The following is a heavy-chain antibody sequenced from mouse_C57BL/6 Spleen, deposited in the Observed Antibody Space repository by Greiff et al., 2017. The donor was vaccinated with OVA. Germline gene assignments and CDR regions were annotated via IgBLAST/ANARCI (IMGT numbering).Heavy chain of an antibody. J-gene: IGHJ1*03. V-gene: IGHV1-52*01. CDR2: IDPSDSET. CDR1: GYTFTSYW. D-gene: IGHD1-1*01. CDR3: ARRGGITTVVATWYFDV. Sequence: VQLQQSGAELVRPGSSVKLSCKASGYTFTSYWMHWVKQRPIQGLEWIGNIDPSDSETHYNQKFKDKATLTVDKSSSTAYMQLSSLTSEDSAVYYCARRGGITTVVATWYFDVWGTGTTVTVSS.